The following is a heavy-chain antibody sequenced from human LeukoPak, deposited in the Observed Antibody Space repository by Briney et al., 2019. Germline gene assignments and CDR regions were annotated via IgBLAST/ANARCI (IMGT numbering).Heavy chain of an antibody. CDR2: INPNSGGT. CDR1: GYTLTGYY. V-gene: IGHV1-2*06. Sequence: ASVKVSCKASGYTLTGYYMHWVRQAPGQGLEGMGRINPNSGGTNYAQKFQGRVTMTRDPSISTAYMELRRLRSDDTAVYYCARVVEYCSGGSCYYFDYWGRGPLVTVSS. CDR3: ARVVEYCSGGSCYYFDY. D-gene: IGHD2-15*01. J-gene: IGHJ4*02.